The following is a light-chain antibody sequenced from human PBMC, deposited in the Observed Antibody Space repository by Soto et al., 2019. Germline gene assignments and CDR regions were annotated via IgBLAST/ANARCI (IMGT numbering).Light chain of an antibody. CDR3: QSYDGTTVI. J-gene: IGLJ2*01. Sequence: NFMLTQPHSVSESPGKTVTISCTRSSGSIASNYVQWYQQRPGSAPTTMIYEDNQRPSGVPDRFSGSIDSSSKSASLTISGLKTEDEADYYFQSYDGTTVIFGGGTKVTVL. CDR1: SGSIASNY. CDR2: EDN. V-gene: IGLV6-57*04.